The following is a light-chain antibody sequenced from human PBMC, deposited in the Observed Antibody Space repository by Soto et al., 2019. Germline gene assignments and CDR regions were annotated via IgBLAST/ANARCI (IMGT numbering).Light chain of an antibody. V-gene: IGKV1-12*01. Sequence: DIQMTQSPSSVSASVGDTVTITCRASQGVGVWLGWYQQKPGKAPHLLIYGASGLQVGVPSRFSGTVSGADFTLTISNLPPEDFAIYYCQQAYSHPLTFGGGTKVEIK. CDR1: QGVGVW. CDR3: QQAYSHPLT. J-gene: IGKJ4*01. CDR2: GAS.